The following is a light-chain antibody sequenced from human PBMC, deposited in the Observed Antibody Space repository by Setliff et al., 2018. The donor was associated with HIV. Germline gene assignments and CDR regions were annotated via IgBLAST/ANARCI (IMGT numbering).Light chain of an antibody. CDR3: CTYAGTSSLI. Sequence: QSALTQPRSVSGSPGQSVTISCTGSSNDVGRYKYVSWYQQRPGKAPKTMIYEVTKRPSGVPARFSGSRSGNTASLTISGLQAEDEADYYCCTYAGTSSLIFGGGTKGTVL. V-gene: IGLV2-11*01. CDR2: EVT. CDR1: SNDVGRYKY. J-gene: IGLJ2*01.